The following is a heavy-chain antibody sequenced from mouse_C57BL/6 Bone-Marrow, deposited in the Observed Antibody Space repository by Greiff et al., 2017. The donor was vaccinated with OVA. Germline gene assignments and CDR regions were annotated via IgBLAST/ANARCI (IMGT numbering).Heavy chain of an antibody. Sequence: EVMLVESGGGLVKPGGSLKLSCAASGFTFSSYSMSWVRQTPEKRLEWVATISDGGSYTYYPDNVKGRFTISRDNAKNNLYLQMSHLKSEDTAMYYCAREEGMITSWFAYWGQGTLVTVSA. CDR3: AREEGMITSWFAY. J-gene: IGHJ3*01. V-gene: IGHV5-4*01. CDR2: ISDGGSYT. CDR1: GFTFSSYS. D-gene: IGHD2-4*01.